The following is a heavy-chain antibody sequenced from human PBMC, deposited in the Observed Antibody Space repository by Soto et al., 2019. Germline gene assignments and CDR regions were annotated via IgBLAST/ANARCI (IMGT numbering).Heavy chain of an antibody. Sequence: GGSLRLSCAASGFSFSSYAMSWVRQAPGKGPEWVSSMTAGGGSTYHADSVKGRFTISRDNSKNTLYLQMNSLRAEDTAVYYCAKDCYGSGTDYFYGMDVRGQGTTVTVSS. CDR2: MTAGGGST. J-gene: IGHJ6*02. CDR1: GFSFSSYA. D-gene: IGHD3-10*01. V-gene: IGHV3-23*01. CDR3: AKDCYGSGTDYFYGMDV.